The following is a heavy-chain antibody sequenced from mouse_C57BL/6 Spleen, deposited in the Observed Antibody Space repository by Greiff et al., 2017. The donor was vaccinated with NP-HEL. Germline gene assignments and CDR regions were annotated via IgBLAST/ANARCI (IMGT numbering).Heavy chain of an antibody. D-gene: IGHD4-1*01. CDR2: IDPEDGDT. Sequence: VQLQQSGAELVRPGASVKLSCTASGFNIRDYYMHWVKQRPEQVLEWIGRIDPEDGDTEYAPKFQGKATMTADTSSNTAYLQLSSLTSEDTAVYYCTTFRLGYYFDYWGQGTTLTVSS. V-gene: IGHV14-1*01. CDR1: GFNIRDYY. CDR3: TTFRLGYYFDY. J-gene: IGHJ2*01.